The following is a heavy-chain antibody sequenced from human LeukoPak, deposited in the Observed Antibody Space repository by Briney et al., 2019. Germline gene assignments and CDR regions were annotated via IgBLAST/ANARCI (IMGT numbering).Heavy chain of an antibody. CDR3: ARDSYYDTPWAARDRAFDI. CDR1: GYTFTSYG. CDR2: ISAYNGNT. D-gene: IGHD3-22*01. Sequence: ASVKVSCKASGYTFTSYGISWVRQAPGQGLEWMGWISAYNGNTNYAQKLQGRVTMTTDTSTSTAYMELRSLRSDDTAVYYCARDSYYDTPWAARDRAFDIWGQGTMVTVSS. J-gene: IGHJ3*02. V-gene: IGHV1-18*01.